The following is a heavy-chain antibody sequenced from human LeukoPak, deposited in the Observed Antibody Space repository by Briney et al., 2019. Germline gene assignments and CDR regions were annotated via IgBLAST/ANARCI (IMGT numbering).Heavy chain of an antibody. Sequence: GGSLRLSCAASGFTFSAYWMHWVRQAPGKGLVWVSRVKYDGSTTTYGDSVKGRFTISRHNAKNILYLQMNSLRVEDTAVYYCARDLDWLLFDYWGQGTLVTVSS. J-gene: IGHJ4*02. D-gene: IGHD3-9*01. CDR1: GFTFSAYW. V-gene: IGHV3-74*01. CDR3: ARDLDWLLFDY. CDR2: VKYDGSTT.